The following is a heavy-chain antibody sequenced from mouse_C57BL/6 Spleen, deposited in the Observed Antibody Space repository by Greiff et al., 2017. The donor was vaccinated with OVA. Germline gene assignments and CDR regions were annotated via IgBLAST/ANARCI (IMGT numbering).Heavy chain of an antibody. V-gene: IGHV1-82*01. D-gene: IGHD2-1*01. CDR2: IYPGDGDT. CDR1: GYAFSSSW. CDR3: ARGNYGAMDY. Sequence: QVQLQQSGPELVKPGASVKISCKASGYAFSSSWMNWVKQRPGKGLEWIGRIYPGDGDTNYNGKFKGKATLTADKSSSTAYMQLSSLTSEDSAVYFCARGNYGAMDYWGQGTSVTVSS. J-gene: IGHJ4*01.